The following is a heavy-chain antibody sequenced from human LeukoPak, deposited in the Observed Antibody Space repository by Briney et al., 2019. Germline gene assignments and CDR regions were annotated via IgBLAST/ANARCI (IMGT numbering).Heavy chain of an antibody. V-gene: IGHV3-21*01. CDR2: ISTSSIYI. D-gene: IGHD6-6*01. Sequence: GGSLRLSCAASGFTFSTYSMNWVRQAPGKGLEWISFISTSSIYIYYADSVKGRFTISRDNARNSLYLQMNSLRAEDTVVYYCARGEWSSSPFDYWGQGTLVTVSS. CDR1: GFTFSTYS. CDR3: ARGEWSSSPFDY. J-gene: IGHJ4*02.